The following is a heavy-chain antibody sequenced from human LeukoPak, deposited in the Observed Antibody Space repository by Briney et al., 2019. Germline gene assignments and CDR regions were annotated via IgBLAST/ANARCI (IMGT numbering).Heavy chain of an antibody. CDR3: ARVDYYDRSGYYTWYFDL. Sequence: PGRSLRLSCAASGFTASSSYMSWVRQAPGKGLEWVSVIYSSGSTHYADSVKGRFTISRHSSRSTLFLEMNSLRAEDTAVYFCARVDYYDRSGYYTWYFDLWGRGTLVTVSS. CDR2: IYSSGST. D-gene: IGHD3-22*01. V-gene: IGHV3-53*04. J-gene: IGHJ2*01. CDR1: GFTASSSY.